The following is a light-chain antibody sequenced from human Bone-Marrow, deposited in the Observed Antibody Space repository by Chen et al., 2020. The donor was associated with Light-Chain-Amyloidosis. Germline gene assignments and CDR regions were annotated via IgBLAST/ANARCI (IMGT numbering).Light chain of an antibody. CDR2: DDS. J-gene: IGLJ1*01. CDR1: NIGSKS. Sequence: SYVLTQPPSVSVAPGQTARITCGGYNIGSKSVHWYQQKPGQAPVLVVFDDSDRPSGIPERLSGSNSENTATLTISRVEAGDEDDYYCQVWDSSSDPPYVFGTGTKVTVL. V-gene: IGLV3-21*02. CDR3: QVWDSSSDPPYV.